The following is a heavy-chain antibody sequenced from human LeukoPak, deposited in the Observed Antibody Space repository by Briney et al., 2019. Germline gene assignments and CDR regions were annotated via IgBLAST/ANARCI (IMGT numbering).Heavy chain of an antibody. V-gene: IGHV4-59*01. J-gene: IGHJ4*02. Sequence: ETLSLTCTVSGGSISSYYWSWIRQPPGKGLEWIGYIYYSGSTNYNPSLKSRVTISVDTSKNQFSLKLSSVTAADTAVYYCARERDFYDSSGSPSYWGQGTLVIVSS. CDR2: IYYSGST. CDR3: ARERDFYDSSGSPSY. D-gene: IGHD3-22*01. CDR1: GGSISSYY.